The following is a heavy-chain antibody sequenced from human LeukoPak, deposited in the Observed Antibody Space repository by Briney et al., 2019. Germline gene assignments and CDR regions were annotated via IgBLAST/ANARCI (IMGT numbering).Heavy chain of an antibody. CDR3: ARGETVTRMPFDY. CDR1: GGSISSSSYY. V-gene: IGHV4-39*07. D-gene: IGHD4-17*01. CDR2: IYYSGST. Sequence: SETLSLTCTVSGGSISSSSYYWGWIRQPPGKGLEWIGSIYYSGSTYYNPSLKSRVTISVDTSKNQFSLKLSSVTAADTAVYYCARGETVTRMPFDYWGQGTLVTVSS. J-gene: IGHJ4*02.